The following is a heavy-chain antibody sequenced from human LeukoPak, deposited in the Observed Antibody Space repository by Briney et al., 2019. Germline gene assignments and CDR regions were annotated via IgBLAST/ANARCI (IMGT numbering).Heavy chain of an antibody. Sequence: SETLSLTCTVSGGSISSYYWSWIRQPAGKGLESIGHISTSGSTNYNPSLKSRVTISVDTSKNQFSLKLSSVTAADTAVYYCARQDYDILTGLADAFDIWGQGTMVTVSS. D-gene: IGHD3-9*01. CDR3: ARQDYDILTGLADAFDI. CDR1: GGSISSYY. J-gene: IGHJ3*02. CDR2: ISTSGST. V-gene: IGHV4-4*07.